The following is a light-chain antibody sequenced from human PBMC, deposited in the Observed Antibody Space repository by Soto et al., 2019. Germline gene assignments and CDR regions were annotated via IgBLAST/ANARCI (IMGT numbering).Light chain of an antibody. J-gene: IGKJ1*01. CDR2: GTS. Sequence: EIVLTQSPGTLSLSPGERATLSCRASQSVSSNYLVWYQQKPGQAPGLLIHGTSNRATGIPDRFSGSGSGTDFTLTISRLEPEDSAVYYCQQFSSSPPQTFGQGTKVEIK. V-gene: IGKV3-20*01. CDR3: QQFSSSPPQT. CDR1: QSVSSNY.